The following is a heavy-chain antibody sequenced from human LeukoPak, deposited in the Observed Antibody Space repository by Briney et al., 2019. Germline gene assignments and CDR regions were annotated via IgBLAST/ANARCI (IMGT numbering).Heavy chain of an antibody. V-gene: IGHV4-59*12. J-gene: IGHJ4*02. D-gene: IGHD6-19*01. CDR1: GGSISSYY. CDR2: IYYSGST. Sequence: SETLSLTCTVSGGSISSYYWSWIRQPPGKGLEWIGYIYYSGSTNYNPSLKSRVTISVDTSKNQFSLKLSSVTAADTAVYYCARTWQWLPFDYWGQGTLVTVSS. CDR3: ARTWQWLPFDY.